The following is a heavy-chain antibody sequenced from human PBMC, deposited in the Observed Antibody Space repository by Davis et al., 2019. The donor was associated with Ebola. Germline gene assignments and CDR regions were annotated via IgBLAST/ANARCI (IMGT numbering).Heavy chain of an antibody. CDR1: GYTFTTYT. V-gene: IGHV1-18*04. D-gene: IGHD2-2*01. Sequence: ASVKVSCKASGYTFTTYTLTWVRQAPGQGLEGMGWINSYNGDTNYAQKFQGRITMTADTSTNTAYMELRGLTSGDTAFYFCAREQVGPDYWGQGTLVTVSS. CDR2: INSYNGDT. CDR3: AREQVGPDY. J-gene: IGHJ4*02.